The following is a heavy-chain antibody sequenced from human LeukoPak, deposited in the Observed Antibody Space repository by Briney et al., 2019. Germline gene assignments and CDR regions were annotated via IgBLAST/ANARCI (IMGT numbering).Heavy chain of an antibody. CDR1: GFTFSSYG. CDR3: AKSASYYYGMDV. Sequence: GRSLRLSCAASGFTFSSYGMHWVRQAPGKGLEWVAVISYDGSNKYYADSVKGRFTISRDNSKNTLYLQMNSLRAEDTAVYYCAKSASYYYGMDVWGQGTTVTVSS. CDR2: ISYDGSNK. V-gene: IGHV3-30*18. J-gene: IGHJ6*02.